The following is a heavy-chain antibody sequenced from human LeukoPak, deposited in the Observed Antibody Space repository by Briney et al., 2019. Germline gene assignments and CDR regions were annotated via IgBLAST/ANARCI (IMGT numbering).Heavy chain of an antibody. V-gene: IGHV1-2*02. CDR1: GFTFDDYA. J-gene: IGHJ5*02. CDR3: ARDSNLRYDWFDP. Sequence: GGSLRLSCAASGFTFDDYAMHWVRQAPGQGLEWMGWINPNSGGTNYAQKFQGRVTMTRDTSISTAYMELSRLRSDDTAVYYCARDSNLRYDWFDPWGQGTLVTVSS. D-gene: IGHD4-17*01. CDR2: INPNSGGT.